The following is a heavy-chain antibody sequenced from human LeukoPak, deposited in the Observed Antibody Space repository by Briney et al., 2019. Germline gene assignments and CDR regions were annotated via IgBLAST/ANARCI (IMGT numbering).Heavy chain of an antibody. CDR2: ISSSSSAK. Sequence: GGSLRLSCAASGFTFSSYSMNWVRQAPGKGLEWASYISSSSSAKYYADSVRGRFTISRDNAKNSLYLQMNSLTDEDTAVYYCARGWFGESLYWKWFDPWGQGTLVTVSS. CDR3: ARGWFGESLYWKWFDP. CDR1: GFTFSSYS. V-gene: IGHV3-48*02. J-gene: IGHJ5*02. D-gene: IGHD3-10*01.